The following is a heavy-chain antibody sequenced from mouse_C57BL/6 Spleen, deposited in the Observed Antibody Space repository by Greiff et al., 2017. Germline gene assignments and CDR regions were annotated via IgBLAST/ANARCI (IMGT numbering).Heavy chain of an antibody. V-gene: IGHV1-52*01. CDR1: GYTFTSYW. CDR2: IDPSDSET. D-gene: IGHD1-1*01. Sequence: VQLQQPGAELVRPGSSVKLSCKASGYTFTSYWMHWVKQRPIQGLEWIGNIDPSDSETHYNQKFKDKATLTVDKSSSTAYMQLSSLTSEDSAVYYCAREPYGSSSWFAYWGQGTLVTVSA. CDR3: AREPYGSSSWFAY. J-gene: IGHJ3*01.